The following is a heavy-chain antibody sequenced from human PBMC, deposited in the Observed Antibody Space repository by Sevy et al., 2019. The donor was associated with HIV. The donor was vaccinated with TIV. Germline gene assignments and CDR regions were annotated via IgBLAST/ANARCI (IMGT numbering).Heavy chain of an antibody. CDR1: GGSISSGGYS. J-gene: IGHJ3*02. V-gene: IGHV4-30-2*01. CDR2: IYHSGST. Sequence: SETLSLTCAVSGGSISSGGYSWSWIRQPPGKGLEWIGYIYHSGSTYYNPSLKSRVTISVDWSKNQFSLKLSSVTAADTAVYYCARAGYYDSSGPDGHDAFDIWGQGTMVTVSS. D-gene: IGHD3-22*01. CDR3: ARAGYYDSSGPDGHDAFDI.